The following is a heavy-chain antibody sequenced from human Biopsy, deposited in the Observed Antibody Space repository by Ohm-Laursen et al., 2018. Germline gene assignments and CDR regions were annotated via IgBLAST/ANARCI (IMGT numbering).Heavy chain of an antibody. CDR2: VFHSGIT. J-gene: IGHJ5*02. Sequence: SDTLSLTCTVSGGSVSSNVHYWAWIRQPPGKGLECIGTVFHSGITFYNPSLKSRVTISIDTSKNQFSLNLSSVTAADTAVCYCARHPTGFWFDPWGQGTLVTVSS. CDR1: GGSVSSNVHY. CDR3: ARHPTGFWFDP. V-gene: IGHV4-39*01.